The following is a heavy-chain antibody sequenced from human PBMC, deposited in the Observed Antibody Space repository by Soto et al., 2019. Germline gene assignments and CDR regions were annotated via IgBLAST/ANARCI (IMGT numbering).Heavy chain of an antibody. CDR2: ISWNSGSI. Sequence: GRSLRLSSASSGFTVDEYEMQLVLRAPGKGLEWVSGISWNSGSIGYADSVKGRFTISRDNAKNSLYLQMNSLRAEDTALYYCAKDAYCSGGCCYGLGCFGPWGQVSLFTVSS. CDR1: GFTVDEYE. V-gene: IGHV3-9*01. CDR3: AKDAYCSGGCCYGLGCFGP. J-gene: IGHJ5*02. D-gene: IGHD2-15*01.